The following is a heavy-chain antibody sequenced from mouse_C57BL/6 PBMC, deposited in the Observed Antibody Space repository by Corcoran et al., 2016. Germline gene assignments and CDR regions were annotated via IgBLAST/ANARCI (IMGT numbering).Heavy chain of an antibody. V-gene: IGHV1-26*01. J-gene: IGHJ4*01. CDR1: GYTFTDYY. Sequence: EVQLQQSGPELVKPGASVKISCKASGYTFTDYYMNWVKQSHGKSLEWIGDINPNNGGTSYNQKFTGKATLTVDKSSSTAYMELRSLTSEDSAVYYCARRGVLLLYAMDYWGQGTSVTVSS. CDR3: ARRGVLLLYAMDY. CDR2: INPNNGGT. D-gene: IGHD1-1*01.